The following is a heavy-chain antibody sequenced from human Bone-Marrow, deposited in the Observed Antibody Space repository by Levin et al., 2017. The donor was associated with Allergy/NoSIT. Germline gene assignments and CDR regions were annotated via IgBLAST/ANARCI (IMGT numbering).Heavy chain of an antibody. CDR2: INPNSGGT. CDR3: ARERGGEYDQRDY. V-gene: IGHV1-2*06. Sequence: ASVKVSCKASGYTFTGYYMHWVRQAPGQGLEWMGRINPNSGGTNYAQKFQGRVTMTRDTSISTAYMELSRLRSDDTAVYYCARERGGEYDQRDYWGQGTLVTVSS. CDR1: GYTFTGYY. D-gene: IGHD3-16*01. J-gene: IGHJ4*02.